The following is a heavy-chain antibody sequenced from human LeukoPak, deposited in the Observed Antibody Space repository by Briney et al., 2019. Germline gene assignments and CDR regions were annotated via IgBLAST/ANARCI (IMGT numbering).Heavy chain of an antibody. CDR1: GFTFSSYA. V-gene: IGHV3-30-3*01. CDR3: AKNVLRFLEPGLNYCMDV. Sequence: GGSLRLSCAASGFTFSSYAMHWVRQAPGKGLEWVAVISYDGSNKYYADSVKGRFTISRDNSKNTLYLQMNSLRAEDTAVYYCAKNVLRFLEPGLNYCMDVWGKGTTVTVSS. CDR2: ISYDGSNK. J-gene: IGHJ6*03. D-gene: IGHD3-3*01.